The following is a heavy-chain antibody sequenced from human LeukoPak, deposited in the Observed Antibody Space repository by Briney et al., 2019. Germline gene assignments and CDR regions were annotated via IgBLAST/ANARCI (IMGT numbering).Heavy chain of an antibody. CDR1: GFTFSTYA. J-gene: IGHJ3*02. CDR3: AREEMATISDAFDI. D-gene: IGHD5-24*01. Sequence: GGSLRLSCAASGFTFSTYAMNWVRQAPGKGLEWVSAISGSGAGTYYADSVRGRFTISRDNSKNTLYLQMNSLRAEDTAVYYCAREEMATISDAFDIWGQGTMVTVSS. V-gene: IGHV3-23*01. CDR2: ISGSGAGT.